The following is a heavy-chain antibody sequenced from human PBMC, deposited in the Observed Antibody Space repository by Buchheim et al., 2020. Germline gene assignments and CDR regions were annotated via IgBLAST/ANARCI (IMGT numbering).Heavy chain of an antibody. CDR1: GDSISSSNW. J-gene: IGHJ4*02. V-gene: IGHV4-4*02. D-gene: IGHD6-13*01. CDR3: ARSSAGSSCFYY. Sequence: QVQLQESGPRLVKPSGTLSLTCDVLGDSISSSNWWSWVRQTPGKGLEWIGELYHNGITNYNPSLKSRVTISVDKSRNQFSMTLNSVSVADTAAYFCARSSAGSSCFYYWGQGIL. CDR2: LYHNGIT.